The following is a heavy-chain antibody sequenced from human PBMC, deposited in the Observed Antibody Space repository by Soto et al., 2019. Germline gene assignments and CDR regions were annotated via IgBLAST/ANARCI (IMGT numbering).Heavy chain of an antibody. V-gene: IGHV4-4*02. Sequence: SETLSLTCAVSGGSISTSNWWSWVRPPPGKGLEWIGEVYHSGSTNYNPSFKSRVAISVDRSKNQFSLKLSSVTAADTAVYYCARWWLYPTRFHLWGQGTLVTGSS. CDR2: VYHSGST. CDR1: GGSISTSNW. CDR3: ARWWLYPTRFHL. J-gene: IGHJ5*02. D-gene: IGHD6-19*01.